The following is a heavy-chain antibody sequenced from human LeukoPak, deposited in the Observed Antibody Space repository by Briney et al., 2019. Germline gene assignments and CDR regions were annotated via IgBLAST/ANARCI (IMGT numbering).Heavy chain of an antibody. J-gene: IGHJ6*03. V-gene: IGHV1-18*01. CDR2: ISAYNGNT. D-gene: IGHD3-9*01. CDR3: ARDYYDILTGRIDYYYYMDV. Sequence: GASVKVSCKASGYTFTSYGISWVRQAPGQGLEWMGWISAYNGNTNYAQKLQGRVTMTTDTSTSTAYMELRSLRSDDTAVYYCARDYYDILTGRIDYYYYMDVWGKGTTVTISS. CDR1: GYTFTSYG.